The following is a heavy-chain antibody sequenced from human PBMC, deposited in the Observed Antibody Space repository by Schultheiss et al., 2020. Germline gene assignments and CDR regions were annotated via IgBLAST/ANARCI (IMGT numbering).Heavy chain of an antibody. CDR3: ARVGRYFDWSYFDY. V-gene: IGHV3-30-3*01. Sequence: GGSLRLSCAASGFTFSSYDMHWVRQAPGKGLEWVAVISYDGSNKYYADSVKGRFTISRDNSKNTLYLQMNSLRAEDTAVYYCARVGRYFDWSYFDYWGQGTLVTVSS. D-gene: IGHD3-9*01. CDR1: GFTFSSYD. CDR2: ISYDGSNK. J-gene: IGHJ4*02.